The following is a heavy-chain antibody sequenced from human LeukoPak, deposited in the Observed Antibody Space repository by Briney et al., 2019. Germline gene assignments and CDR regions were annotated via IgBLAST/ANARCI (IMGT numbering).Heavy chain of an antibody. Sequence: SETLSLTCTVSGGSFIGGSMNDFSWSWIRQPPGKGPQCVATLYYNGDTVYNPSLKSRVTISIDTSKDQFSLKLSSVTAADTAVYYCASRTTVTTGRIFYYYYYMDVWGKGTTVTVSS. V-gene: IGHV4-61*08. J-gene: IGHJ6*03. CDR3: ASRTTVTTGRIFYYYYYMDV. D-gene: IGHD4-11*01. CDR1: GGSFIGGSMNDFS. CDR2: LYYNGDT.